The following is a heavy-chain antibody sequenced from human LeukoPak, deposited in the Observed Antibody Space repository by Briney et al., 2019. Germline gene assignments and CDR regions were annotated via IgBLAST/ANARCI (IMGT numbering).Heavy chain of an antibody. D-gene: IGHD3-10*01. CDR1: GYTLTELS. J-gene: IGHJ4*02. Sequence: ASVKVSCKVSGYTLTELSMHWVRQAPGKGLEWMGGFDPEDGETIYAQKFQGRVTMTEDTSTDTAYMELSSLRSEDTAVYYCATWAIVRVSYDYWGQGTLVTVSS. V-gene: IGHV1-24*01. CDR2: FDPEDGET. CDR3: ATWAIVRVSYDY.